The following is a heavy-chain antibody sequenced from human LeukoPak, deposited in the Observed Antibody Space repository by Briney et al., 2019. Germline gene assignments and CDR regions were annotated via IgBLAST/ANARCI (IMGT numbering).Heavy chain of an antibody. CDR2: IYYSGNT. J-gene: IGHJ6*03. V-gene: IGHV4-39*01. D-gene: IGHD2-8*01. CDR3: ARIRLNTKGNYMDV. CDR1: GVSISSSNSY. Sequence: SETLSLTCTVSGVSISSSNSYWGWIRQPPGKGLEWIGSIYYSGNTYYNASLKSQVSISIDTSKNQFSLRLTSVTAADTAVYYCARIRLNTKGNYMDVWGKGTTVTISS.